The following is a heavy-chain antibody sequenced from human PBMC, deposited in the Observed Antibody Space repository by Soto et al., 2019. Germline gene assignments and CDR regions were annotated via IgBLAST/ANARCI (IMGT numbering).Heavy chain of an antibody. CDR2: IHYSGST. V-gene: IGHV4-59*01. J-gene: IGHJ4*02. CDR3: ARGRHCSSTSCYGYQVDY. CDR1: GGSISTYY. Sequence: PSETLSLTCTVSGGSISTYYWSWIRQPPGKGLEWIGYIHYSGSTNYNPSLKSRVTISVDTSKNQFSLKLNSVTAADTAVYYCARGRHCSSTSCYGYQVDYWGQGTLVTVSS. D-gene: IGHD2-2*01.